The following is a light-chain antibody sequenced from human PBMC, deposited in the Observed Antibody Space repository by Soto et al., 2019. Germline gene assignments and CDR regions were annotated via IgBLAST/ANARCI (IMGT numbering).Light chain of an antibody. CDR3: QQYGSSPLT. V-gene: IGKV3-20*01. CDR1: QRISNYY. CDR2: GAS. Sequence: EIVLTQSPDTLSLSSGERATLSCRASQRISNYYLAWYHQKPGQAPRLLIYGASSRATGVPDRFSGSGSGTDFTHTISRLEPEDFAVYYCQQYGSSPLTFGGGTKVEIK. J-gene: IGKJ4*01.